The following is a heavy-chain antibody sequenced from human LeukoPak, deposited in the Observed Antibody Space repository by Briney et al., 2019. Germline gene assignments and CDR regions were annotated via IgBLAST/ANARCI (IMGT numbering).Heavy chain of an antibody. D-gene: IGHD6-6*01. CDR1: GFTFSSYG. J-gene: IGHJ4*02. CDR2: VRYDGSDK. CDR3: AKGITARLVDY. Sequence: GRSLRLSCAASGFTFSSYGIHWVRQAPGKGLEWVAGVRYDGSDKFHEDYVKGRFTISRDNSKNTVTLQMNSLRAEDTAIYYCAKGITARLVDYWGQGTLVTVSS. V-gene: IGHV3-33*06.